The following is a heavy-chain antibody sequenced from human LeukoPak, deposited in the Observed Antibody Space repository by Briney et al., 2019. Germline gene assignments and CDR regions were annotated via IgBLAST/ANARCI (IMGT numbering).Heavy chain of an antibody. V-gene: IGHV3-30*02. CDR1: GFTFSSYG. J-gene: IGHJ4*02. CDR3: AKDGGYPGQLLVDY. CDR2: IRYDGSNK. Sequence: GGSLRLSCAASGFTFSSYGMHWARQAPGKGLEWVAFIRYDGSNKYYADSVKGRFTISRDNSKNTLYLQMNSLRAEDTAVYYCAKDGGYPGQLLVDYWGQGTLVTVSS. D-gene: IGHD3-16*02.